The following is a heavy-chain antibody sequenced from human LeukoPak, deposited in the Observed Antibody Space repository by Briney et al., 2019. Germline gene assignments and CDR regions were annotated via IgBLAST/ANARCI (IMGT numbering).Heavy chain of an antibody. D-gene: IGHD6-13*01. CDR2: IIPILGIA. CDR1: GGTCSSYA. Sequence: SVKVSCKASGGTCSSYAISWVRQAPGQGLEWMGRIIPILGIANYAQKFQGRVTITADKSTSTAYMELSSLRSEDTAVYYCARGYSSSWYEPPFGMDVWGQGTTVTVSS. V-gene: IGHV1-69*04. J-gene: IGHJ6*02. CDR3: ARGYSSSWYEPPFGMDV.